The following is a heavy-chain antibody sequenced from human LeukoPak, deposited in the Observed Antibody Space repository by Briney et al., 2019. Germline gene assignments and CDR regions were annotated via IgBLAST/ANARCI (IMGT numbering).Heavy chain of an antibody. CDR3: AKGAAWELLNYFDY. CDR1: GFTFSSYG. CDR2: IRYDGSNK. D-gene: IGHD1-26*01. Sequence: GGSLRLSCAASGFTFSSYGMHWVRQAPGKGLEWVAFIRYDGSNKYYADSVKGRFTISRDNSKNTLYLQMNSLRAEDTAVYYCAKGAAWELLNYFDYWGQGTLVTVSS. J-gene: IGHJ4*02. V-gene: IGHV3-30*02.